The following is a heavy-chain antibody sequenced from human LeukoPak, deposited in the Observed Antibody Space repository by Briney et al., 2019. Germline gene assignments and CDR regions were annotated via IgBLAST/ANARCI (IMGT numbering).Heavy chain of an antibody. CDR1: GGSFSDYY. D-gene: IGHD3-22*01. CDR2: INHSGST. Sequence: SETLSLTCAVYGGSFSDYYWSWIRQPPGKGLGWIGEINHSGSTNYNPSPKSRVTISVDTSKNQFSLKLSSVTAADTAVYSCARCSRRYYYDSSGYLDYWGQGTLVTVSS. V-gene: IGHV4-34*01. CDR3: ARCSRRYYYDSSGYLDY. J-gene: IGHJ4*02.